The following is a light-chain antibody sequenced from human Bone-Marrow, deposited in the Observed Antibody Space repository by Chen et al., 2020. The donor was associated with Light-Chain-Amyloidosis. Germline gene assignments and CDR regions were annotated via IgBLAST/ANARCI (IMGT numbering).Light chain of an antibody. J-gene: IGLJ1*01. CDR2: EVS. CDR1: SSDVGYYNY. Sequence: QSALTQPPSASGSPGQSVTISCTGTSSDVGYYNYVSWYQQHPGNAPKLMIYEVSQRPSGVTARFSGSKSGNTASLTVSGLKAEDEADYYCSSYAGSNNYVFGTGTKVTVL. V-gene: IGLV2-8*01. CDR3: SSYAGSNNYV.